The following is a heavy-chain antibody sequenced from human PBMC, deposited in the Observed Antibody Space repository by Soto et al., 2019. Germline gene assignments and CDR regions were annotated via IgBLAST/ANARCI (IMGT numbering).Heavy chain of an antibody. J-gene: IGHJ4*02. D-gene: IGHD3-22*01. CDR2: LYYGRSA. CDR1: GDSISSYY. V-gene: IGHV4-59*01. Sequence: QVQLQESGPGLVKPSETLSLTCAVSGDSISSYYCMWIRQPPGKGLESIGFLYYGRSANYNPSLKCRVTLSVATSTNQCSLTLSAMTAADTAVYSCALRSMAVVPEYWGQGTLVTVSS. CDR3: ALRSMAVVPEY.